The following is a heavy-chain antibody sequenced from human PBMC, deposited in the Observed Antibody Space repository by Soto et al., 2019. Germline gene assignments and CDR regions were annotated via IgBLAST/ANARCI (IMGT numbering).Heavy chain of an antibody. Sequence: SETLSLTCTVSGGSVSSGSYYWSWIRQPPGKGLEWIGYIYYSGSTNYNPSLKSRVTISVDTSKNQFSLKLSSVTAADTAVYYCAIFWSGYYYFDYWGQGTLVTVSS. CDR2: IYYSGST. D-gene: IGHD3-3*01. CDR3: AIFWSGYYYFDY. V-gene: IGHV4-61*01. J-gene: IGHJ4*02. CDR1: GGSVSSGSYY.